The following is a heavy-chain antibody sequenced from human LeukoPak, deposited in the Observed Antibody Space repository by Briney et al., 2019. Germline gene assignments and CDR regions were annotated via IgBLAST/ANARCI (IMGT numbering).Heavy chain of an antibody. D-gene: IGHD1-14*01. J-gene: IGHJ4*02. V-gene: IGHV3-23*01. CDR1: GFTFSSCA. Sequence: GGSLRLSCAASGFTFSSCAMSWVRQAPGKGLEWVSVISGSGGSIYYGDSPKGRFSISRDNSKNMLYLQMNSLRVEDTAVYYCAKLPEEHLNLDYWGQGTLVTVSS. CDR2: ISGSGGSI. CDR3: AKLPEEHLNLDY.